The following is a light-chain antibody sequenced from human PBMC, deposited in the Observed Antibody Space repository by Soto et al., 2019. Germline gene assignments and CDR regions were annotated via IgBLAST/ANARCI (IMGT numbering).Light chain of an antibody. J-gene: IGKJ5*01. CDR3: QQFNSFSIT. CDR2: DAS. CDR1: QGISSA. Sequence: AIQLAQSQPSLSASVGDRVNITCRASQGISSALAWYQQKPGKAPKLLMYDASRLHSGVPSRFSGSGSGTDVTLTISSLQPEDFATYYCQQFNSFSITFGQGTRLEIK. V-gene: IGKV1-13*02.